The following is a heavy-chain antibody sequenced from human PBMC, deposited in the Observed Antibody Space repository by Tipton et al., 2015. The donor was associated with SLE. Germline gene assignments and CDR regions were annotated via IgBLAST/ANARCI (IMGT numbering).Heavy chain of an antibody. CDR2: ISWGGATI. CDR1: GFNLEHYG. CDR3: AKFEKTTDFYLDS. V-gene: IGHV3-9*01. J-gene: IGHJ4*02. Sequence: RSLRLSCVGSGFNLEHYGMHWVRQAPGRGLEWVSGISWGGATISYADSVKGRFSISIDKSKKTLFLQMNSLRVDDTATYYCAKFEKTTDFYLDSWGQGTLVSVSS. D-gene: IGHD1/OR15-1a*01.